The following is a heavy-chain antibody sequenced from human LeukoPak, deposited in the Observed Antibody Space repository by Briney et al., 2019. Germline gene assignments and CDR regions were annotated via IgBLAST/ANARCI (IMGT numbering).Heavy chain of an antibody. CDR3: ARGPDDSAMDV. CDR2: INHSGST. D-gene: IGHD3-22*01. J-gene: IGHJ6*04. V-gene: IGHV4-34*01. Sequence: SETLSLTCAVYGGSFSGYYWSWIRQPPGKGLEWIGEINHSGSTNYNPSLKSRVTISVDTSKNQFSLKLSSVTAADTAVYYCARGPDDSAMDVWGKGTTATVSS. CDR1: GGSFSGYY.